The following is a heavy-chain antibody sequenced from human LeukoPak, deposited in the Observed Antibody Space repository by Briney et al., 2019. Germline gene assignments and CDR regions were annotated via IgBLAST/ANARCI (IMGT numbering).Heavy chain of an antibody. D-gene: IGHD3-22*01. CDR3: ARRDRVDYDSSGNFDY. CDR2: IYYSGST. CDR1: GVSISSGGYY. V-gene: IGHV4-31*03. Sequence: PSETLSLTCTVSGVSISSGGYYWSWIRQRPGKGLEWGGDIYYSGSTYYKPSLKSRDTLSVYTSRNQFSLKLSSLTVPETAVYYCARRDRVDYDSSGNFDYWGQGTLVTVSS. J-gene: IGHJ4*02.